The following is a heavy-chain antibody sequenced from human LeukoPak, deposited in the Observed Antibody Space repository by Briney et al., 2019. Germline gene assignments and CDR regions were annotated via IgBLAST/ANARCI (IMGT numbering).Heavy chain of an antibody. Sequence: GGSLRLSCAASGFTFSSYGMHWVRQAPGKGLEWVAFIRYDGSNKYYADSVKGRFTISRDNSKNTLYPQMNSLRAEDTAVYYCVKDPLLYGDYYFDYWGQGTLVTVSS. CDR1: GFTFSSYG. V-gene: IGHV3-30*02. CDR3: VKDPLLYGDYYFDY. D-gene: IGHD4-17*01. J-gene: IGHJ4*02. CDR2: IRYDGSNK.